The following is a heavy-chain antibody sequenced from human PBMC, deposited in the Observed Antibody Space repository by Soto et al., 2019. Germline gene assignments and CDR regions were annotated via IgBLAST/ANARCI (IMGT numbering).Heavy chain of an antibody. CDR2: IRSNVNCSAT. CDR1: VFTFSGSA. J-gene: IGHJ6*02. D-gene: IGHD3-10*01. V-gene: IGHV3-73*01. Sequence: PGGSLRLSFTASVFTFSGSAMHWCRQPSGKGLEGVGRIRSNVNCSATAYAASVKGSLTISRDDSKNTAYLQMNSLKTEDTAVYYCTRHPMVRGVHYYGMDVWGQGTTVTVSS. CDR3: TRHPMVRGVHYYGMDV.